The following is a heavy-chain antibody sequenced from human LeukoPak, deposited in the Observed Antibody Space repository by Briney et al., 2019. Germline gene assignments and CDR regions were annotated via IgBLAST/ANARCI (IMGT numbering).Heavy chain of an antibody. D-gene: IGHD2/OR15-2a*01. CDR2: ISGSGGST. J-gene: IGHJ4*02. Sequence: GGSLRLSCAVSGFTFSSYAMNWVRQAPGKGLEWVSAISGSGGSTYYADSVKGRFTISRDNSKNTLYLQMNSLRAEDTAVYYCARGVVVLSFFDYWGQGTLVTVSS. CDR3: ARGVVVLSFFDY. V-gene: IGHV3-23*01. CDR1: GFTFSSYA.